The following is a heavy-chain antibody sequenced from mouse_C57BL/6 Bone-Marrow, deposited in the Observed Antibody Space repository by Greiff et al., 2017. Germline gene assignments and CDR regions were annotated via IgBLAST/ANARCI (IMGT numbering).Heavy chain of an antibody. J-gene: IGHJ2*01. CDR3: ARRWYYFDY. V-gene: IGHV1-4*01. CDR2: INPSSGYT. CDR1: GYTFTSYT. Sequence: QVHVKQSGAELARPGASVKMSCKASGYTFTSYTMHWVKQRPGQGLEWIGYINPSSGYTKYNQKFKDKATLTADKSSSTAYMQLSSLTSEDSAVYYCARRWYYFDYWGQGTTLTVSS.